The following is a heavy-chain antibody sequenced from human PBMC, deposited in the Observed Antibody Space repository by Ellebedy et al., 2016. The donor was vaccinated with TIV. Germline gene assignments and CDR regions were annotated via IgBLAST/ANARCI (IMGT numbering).Heavy chain of an antibody. V-gene: IGHV5-51*01. J-gene: IGHJ3*02. Sequence: GESLKISXKGSGYSFTTYWIAWVRQMPGKGLEWMGIIYPGDSDTRYSPSFQGQVTISADKSISTAYLQWSSLKASDTAMYYCARRVLHYDFWSGPRGAFDIWGQGTMVTVSS. CDR2: IYPGDSDT. CDR1: GYSFTTYW. CDR3: ARRVLHYDFWSGPRGAFDI. D-gene: IGHD3-3*01.